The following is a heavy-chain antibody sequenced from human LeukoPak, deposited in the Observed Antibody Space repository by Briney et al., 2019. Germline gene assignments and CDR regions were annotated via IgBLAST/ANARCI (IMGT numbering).Heavy chain of an antibody. Sequence: DSVKGRFTISRDNSRNTLYLEMISLRVEDTAVYYCARAIIGGDDAFDMWGQGTMVTVFS. D-gene: IGHD3-16*01. V-gene: IGHV3-7*01. CDR3: ARAIIGGDDAFDM. J-gene: IGHJ3*02.